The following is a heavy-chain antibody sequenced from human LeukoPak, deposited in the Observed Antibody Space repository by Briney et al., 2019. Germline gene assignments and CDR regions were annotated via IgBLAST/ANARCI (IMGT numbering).Heavy chain of an antibody. CDR1: GASISSSSYY. D-gene: IGHD3-3*01. V-gene: IGHV4-39*01. CDR2: IYYTGST. J-gene: IGHJ4*02. CDR3: ARLYYDFWSGLKLFYFDY. Sequence: PSETLSLTCAVSGASISSSSYYWGWVRQPPGKGLEWIGSIYYTGSTYYNSSLKSRVTIALHTSENQFSLNLRSVTAADTAVYYCARLYYDFWSGLKLFYFDYWGQGTLSPSPQ.